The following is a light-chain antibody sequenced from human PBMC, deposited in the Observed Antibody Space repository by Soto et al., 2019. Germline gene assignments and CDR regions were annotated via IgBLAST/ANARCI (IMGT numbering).Light chain of an antibody. V-gene: IGKV1-5*01. CDR2: DAS. J-gene: IGKJ1*01. CDR1: QSISSW. Sequence: EIQMTRSPSTLSESVGDRVTITCRASQSISSWLAWYQQKPGKAPKLLIYDASSLESGVPSRFSGSGSGTEFTLTISSLQPDDFATYYCQQYNSYSPLTFGQGTKVDIK. CDR3: QQYNSYSPLT.